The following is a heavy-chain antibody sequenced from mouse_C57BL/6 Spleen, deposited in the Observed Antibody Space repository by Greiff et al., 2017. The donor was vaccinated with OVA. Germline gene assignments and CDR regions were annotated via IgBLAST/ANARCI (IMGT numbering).Heavy chain of an antibody. Sequence: VQLQQPVAELVMPGASVKLSCKASGYTFTSYWMHWVKQRPGQGLEWIGEIDPSDSYTNYNQKFKGKSTLTVDKSSSTAYMQLSSLTSEDSAVYYCARAHYYGSSYDFDYWGQGTTLTVSS. V-gene: IGHV1-69*01. CDR3: ARAHYYGSSYDFDY. CDR1: GYTFTSYW. J-gene: IGHJ2*01. D-gene: IGHD1-1*01. CDR2: IDPSDSYT.